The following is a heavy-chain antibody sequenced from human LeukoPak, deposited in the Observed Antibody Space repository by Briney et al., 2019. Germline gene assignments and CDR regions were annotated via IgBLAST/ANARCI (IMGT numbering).Heavy chain of an antibody. CDR1: GGTFSSYA. J-gene: IGHJ4*02. CDR3: ARDRTGYSYGYFDY. Sequence: GASVKVSCKASGGTFSSYAISWVRQAPGQGLEWMGRIIPILGIANYAQKFQGRVTITADKSTSTAYMELSSLRSEDTAVYYCARDRTGYSYGYFDYWGQGTLVTVSS. V-gene: IGHV1-69*04. CDR2: IIPILGIA. D-gene: IGHD5-18*01.